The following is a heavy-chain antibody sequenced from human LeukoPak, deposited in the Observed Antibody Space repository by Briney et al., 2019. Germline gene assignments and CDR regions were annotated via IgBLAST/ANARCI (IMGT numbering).Heavy chain of an antibody. V-gene: IGHV4-59*01. Sequence: SETLSLTCTVSGGSISSYYWSWIRQPPGKGLEWIGYIYNTGSTNYNPSLKGRVTVSADTSKNQFSLKLSSVTAADTAVYYCARAAYSGSYHSDYWGQGTLVTVSS. CDR1: GGSISSYY. CDR3: ARAAYSGSYHSDY. D-gene: IGHD1-26*01. CDR2: IYNTGST. J-gene: IGHJ4*02.